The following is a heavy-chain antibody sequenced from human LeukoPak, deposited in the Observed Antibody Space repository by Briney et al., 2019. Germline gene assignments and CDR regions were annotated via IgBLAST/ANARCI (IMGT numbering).Heavy chain of an antibody. Sequence: GRSLRLSCAASGFTFSSYAMHWVRQAPGKGLEWVAVISYDGSNKYYADSVKGRFTTSRDNSKNTLSLQMNSLRTEDTAVYFCARDNYSSSWYKGEFVYWGQGTLVTVSS. D-gene: IGHD6-13*01. V-gene: IGHV3-30-3*01. CDR2: ISYDGSNK. J-gene: IGHJ4*02. CDR3: ARDNYSSSWYKGEFVY. CDR1: GFTFSSYA.